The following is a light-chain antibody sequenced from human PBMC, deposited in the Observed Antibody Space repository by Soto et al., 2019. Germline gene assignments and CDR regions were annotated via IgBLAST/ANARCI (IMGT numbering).Light chain of an antibody. J-gene: IGKJ4*01. CDR3: QQYDNVPLT. CDR2: EAS. Sequence: DIQMTQSPSSLSASVGDRVTITCRASQSISNDLNWYQQKPGKAPKVLIYEASNLKTGVPSRFSGSGSGTDFTFTISSLQPEDIATYFCQQYDNVPLTFGGGTKVEIK. V-gene: IGKV1-33*01. CDR1: QSISND.